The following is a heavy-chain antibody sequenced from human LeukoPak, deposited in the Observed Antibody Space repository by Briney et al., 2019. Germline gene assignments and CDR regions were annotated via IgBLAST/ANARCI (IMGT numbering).Heavy chain of an antibody. V-gene: IGHV3-30-3*02. Sequence: PGGSLRLSCAASGFTFSSYAMHWVRQAPGKGLEWVAVISYDGSNKYYADSVKGRFTISRDNSKNTLYLQMNSLRAEDTAVYYCAKIAQPDFGVVINAPNYYYYMDVWGKGTTVTVSS. CDR3: AKIAQPDFGVVINAPNYYYYMDV. CDR1: GFTFSSYA. CDR2: ISYDGSNK. D-gene: IGHD3-3*01. J-gene: IGHJ6*03.